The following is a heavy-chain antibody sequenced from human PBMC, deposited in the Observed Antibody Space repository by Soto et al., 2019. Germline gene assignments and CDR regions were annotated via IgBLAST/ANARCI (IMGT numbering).Heavy chain of an antibody. CDR2: IYHSGST. Sequence: QLQLQESGSGLVKPSQTLSLTCAVSGGSISSGGSSWSWIRQPPGKGLEWIGYIYHSGSTYYNPSLKSRVTISVDRSKNQFSLKLSSVTAADTAVYYCARAGDSSGTVALGYWGQGTLVTVSS. CDR1: GGSISSGGSS. CDR3: ARAGDSSGTVALGY. J-gene: IGHJ4*02. V-gene: IGHV4-30-2*01. D-gene: IGHD6-19*01.